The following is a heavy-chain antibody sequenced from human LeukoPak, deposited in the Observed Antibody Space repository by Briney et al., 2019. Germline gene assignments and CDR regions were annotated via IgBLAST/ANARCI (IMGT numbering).Heavy chain of an antibody. CDR3: AKDLPDYGDYIEGY. CDR1: GFPFSSFG. CDR2: ISGSGGII. J-gene: IGHJ4*02. D-gene: IGHD4-17*01. Sequence: PGGSLRLSCAASGFPFSSFGMSWVRQAPGKGLEWVSTISGSGGIIDYADSVKGRFTFSRDNSRNMVYLQVNSLRAEDTAVYYCAKDLPDYGDYIEGYWGQGTLVTVSS. V-gene: IGHV3-23*01.